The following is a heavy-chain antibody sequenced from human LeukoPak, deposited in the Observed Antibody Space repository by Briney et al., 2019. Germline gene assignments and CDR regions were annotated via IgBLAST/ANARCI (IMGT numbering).Heavy chain of an antibody. D-gene: IGHD3/OR15-3a*01. Sequence: GGSLRLSCAASGFSFRNYAMSWVRQAPGKGLEWVSAMSGGGGSTNYADSVKGRFTISRDNFKNTLYLQMNSLRAEDTAVYYCAKDRGVIFDSYFDYWGQGTLVTVSS. CDR3: AKDRGVIFDSYFDY. CDR2: MSGGGGST. CDR1: GFSFRNYA. V-gene: IGHV3-23*01. J-gene: IGHJ4*02.